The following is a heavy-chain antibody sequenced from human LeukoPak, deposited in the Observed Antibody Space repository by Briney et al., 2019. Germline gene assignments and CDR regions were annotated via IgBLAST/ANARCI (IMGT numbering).Heavy chain of an antibody. D-gene: IGHD2-15*01. CDR2: IWYDGSNK. Sequence: PGRSLRLSCAASGFTFSSYGMHWVRQAPGKGLEWVAVIWYDGSNKYYADSVKGRFTISRGNSKNTLYLQMNSLRAEDTAVYYCAKEGYCSGGSCYPWFDPWGQGTLVTVSS. V-gene: IGHV3-33*06. CDR3: AKEGYCSGGSCYPWFDP. CDR1: GFTFSSYG. J-gene: IGHJ5*02.